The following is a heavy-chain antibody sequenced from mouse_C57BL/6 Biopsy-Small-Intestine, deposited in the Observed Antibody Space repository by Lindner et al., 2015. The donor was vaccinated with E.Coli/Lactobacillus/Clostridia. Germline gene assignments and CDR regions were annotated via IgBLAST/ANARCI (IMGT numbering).Heavy chain of an antibody. CDR1: GFTFSNSA. Sequence: SVKVSCKTSGFTFSNSAVQWVRQARGQRLEWIGWIVVGSGNTAYAQNFQERVTITRDMSTSTAYMELSSLRSEDTAVYYCAADSVGSPDIFDAWGQGTLVTVSS. CDR3: AADSVGSPDIFDA. V-gene: IGHV1S18*01. J-gene: IGHJ4*01. D-gene: IGHD1-1*02. CDR2: IVVGSGNT.